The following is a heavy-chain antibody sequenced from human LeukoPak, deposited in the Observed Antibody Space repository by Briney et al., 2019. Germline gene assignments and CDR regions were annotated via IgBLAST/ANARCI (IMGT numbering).Heavy chain of an antibody. D-gene: IGHD3-10*01. CDR2: INHSGST. CDR3: ARDYYGSGSYPDY. Sequence: SETLSLTCAVYGGSLSGYYWTWIRQPPGKGLEWIGEINHSGSTNYNPSLKSRVTISVDMSKNQFSLKLSSVTAADTAVYYCARDYYGSGSYPDYWGQGTLVTVSS. CDR1: GGSLSGYY. J-gene: IGHJ4*02. V-gene: IGHV4-34*01.